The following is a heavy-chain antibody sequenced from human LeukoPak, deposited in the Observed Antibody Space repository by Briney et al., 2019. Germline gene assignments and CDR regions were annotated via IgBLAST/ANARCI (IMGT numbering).Heavy chain of an antibody. CDR2: ISSSSSTI. CDR1: GFTFSTYS. Sequence: PGGSLRLSCAASGFTFSTYSMNWVRQAPGKGLEWVSYISSSSSTIYYADSVKGRFTISRDNAKNSLYPQMNSLRDEDTAVYYCARGLWSFDYWGQGNLVTVSS. CDR3: ARGLWSFDY. D-gene: IGHD3-16*01. V-gene: IGHV3-48*02. J-gene: IGHJ4*02.